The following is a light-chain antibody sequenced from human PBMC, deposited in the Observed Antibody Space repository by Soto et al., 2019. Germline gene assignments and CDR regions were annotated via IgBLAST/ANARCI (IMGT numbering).Light chain of an antibody. CDR2: GAS. Sequence: EIVMTQSPATLSVSPGERATLSCRATQSILRNLAWYQHKPGQAPRLLIYGASTRATGIPARFSGSGSGTEFTLTISSLQSEDFAVYYCQQYNNWQRTFGQGTKVDIK. V-gene: IGKV3-15*01. CDR3: QQYNNWQRT. CDR1: QSILRN. J-gene: IGKJ1*01.